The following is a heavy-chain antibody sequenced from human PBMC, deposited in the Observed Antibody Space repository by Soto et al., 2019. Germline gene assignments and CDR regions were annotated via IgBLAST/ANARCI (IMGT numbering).Heavy chain of an antibody. J-gene: IGHJ1*01. V-gene: IGHV4-59*01. Sequence: SETLSLTCTVSGDSISAYSWSWVRQPPGKGLEWIGNIHYNGNTKYSPSLKSRVTMSVDTSKNHFSLRLISVTAADTAMYFCASGAPVFIQRWGQGTLVTAAS. CDR1: GDSISAYS. CDR3: ASGAPVFIQR. CDR2: IHYNGNT. D-gene: IGHD2-21*01.